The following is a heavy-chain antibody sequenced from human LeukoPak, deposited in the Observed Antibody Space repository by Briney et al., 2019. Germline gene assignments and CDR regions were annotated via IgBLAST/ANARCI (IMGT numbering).Heavy chain of an antibody. J-gene: IGHJ4*02. CDR1: GYTFTSYG. CDR2: ISAYNGNT. Sequence: ASVKVSCKASGYTFTSYGIGWVRQAPGQGLEWMGWISAYNGNTNYAQKLQGRVTMTTDTSTSTAYMELRSLRSDDTAVYYCASAPGIVGATDFDYWGQGTLVTVSS. CDR3: ASAPGIVGATDFDY. V-gene: IGHV1-18*01. D-gene: IGHD1-26*01.